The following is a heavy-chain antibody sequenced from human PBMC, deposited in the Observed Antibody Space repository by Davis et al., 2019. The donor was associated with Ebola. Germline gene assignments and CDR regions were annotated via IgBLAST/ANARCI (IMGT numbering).Heavy chain of an antibody. J-gene: IGHJ6*02. D-gene: IGHD2-15*01. Sequence: ASVKVSCKASGYTFTSYGISWVRQAPGQRLEWMGWINAGNGNTKYSQKFQGRVTITRDTSASTAYMELSSLRSEDTAVYYCARSGGYCSGGSCRYYYYYGMDVWGQGTTVTVSS. CDR2: INAGNGNT. CDR1: GYTFTSYG. V-gene: IGHV1-3*01. CDR3: ARSGGYCSGGSCRYYYYYGMDV.